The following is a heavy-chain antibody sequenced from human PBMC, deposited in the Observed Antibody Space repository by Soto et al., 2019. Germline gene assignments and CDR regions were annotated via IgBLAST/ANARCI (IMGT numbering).Heavy chain of an antibody. CDR1: GFTIRSYG. Sequence: ASVKVSCKASGFTIRSYGITWVRQAPGQGLEWMGWISGYSGQTKYAQNVQDRVTMTTDTSTSTAYMELRSLRSDDTAVYYCARSPTKYGSGFDLWGQGTLVTVSS. CDR2: ISGYSGQT. CDR3: ARSPTKYGSGFDL. V-gene: IGHV1-18*04. J-gene: IGHJ4*02. D-gene: IGHD2-15*01.